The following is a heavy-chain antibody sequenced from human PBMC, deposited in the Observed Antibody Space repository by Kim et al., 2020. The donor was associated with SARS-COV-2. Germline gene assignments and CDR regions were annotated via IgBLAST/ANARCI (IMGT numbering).Heavy chain of an antibody. J-gene: IGHJ4*02. D-gene: IGHD4-17*01. V-gene: IGHV4-34*01. Sequence: SETLSLICAVYGGSFSGYYWSWIRQPPGKGLEWIGEINHSGSTNYNPSLKSRVTISVDTSKNQFSLKLSSVTAADTAVYYCATRELIYGGEFDYWGQGTLVTVSS. CDR3: ATRELIYGGEFDY. CDR1: GGSFSGYY. CDR2: INHSGST.